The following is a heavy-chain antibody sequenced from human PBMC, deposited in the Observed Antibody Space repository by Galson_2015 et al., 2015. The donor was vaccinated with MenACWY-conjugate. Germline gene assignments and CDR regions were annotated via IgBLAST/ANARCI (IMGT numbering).Heavy chain of an antibody. D-gene: IGHD6-19*01. Sequence: QVQLQESCPGLVKPSETLSLTCSVSGASISTDYWSWIRQPPGKGLEWIGYIHYSGSTKYNPSLKTRITMSLDTSENQFSLKLSSVTAADTAVYYCARWVAVKMIEYCGQGTLVTVSS. CDR2: IHYSGST. CDR1: GASISTDY. J-gene: IGHJ4*02. CDR3: ARWVAVKMIEY. V-gene: IGHV4-59*01.